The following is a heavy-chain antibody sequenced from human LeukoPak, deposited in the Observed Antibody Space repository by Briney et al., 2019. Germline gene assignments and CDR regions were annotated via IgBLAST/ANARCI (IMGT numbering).Heavy chain of an antibody. Sequence: PRGSLRLSCAVSGFTFSSYAMSWVRQAPGKGLEWVSAISGSGGSTYYADSVKGRFTISRDNSKNTLYLQMNSLRAEDTAVYYCAVLVGATNFDYWGQGTLVTVSS. CDR2: ISGSGGST. V-gene: IGHV3-23*01. CDR3: AVLVGATNFDY. J-gene: IGHJ4*02. CDR1: GFTFSSYA. D-gene: IGHD1-26*01.